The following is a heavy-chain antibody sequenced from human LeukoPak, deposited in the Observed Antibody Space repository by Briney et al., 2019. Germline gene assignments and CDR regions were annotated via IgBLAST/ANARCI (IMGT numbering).Heavy chain of an antibody. V-gene: IGHV4-4*07. CDR2: MYTSGST. D-gene: IGHD3-16*01. J-gene: IGHJ4*02. CDR1: GGSINNYF. Sequence: SETLSLTCTVSGGSINNYFWNWIRQSAGKGLEWIGRMYTSGSTDYNPSLNSRVTISVDTSKNQFSLNLSSVTAADTAVYYCARLITAFQAFDSWGQGTLVTVSS. CDR3: ARLITAFQAFDS.